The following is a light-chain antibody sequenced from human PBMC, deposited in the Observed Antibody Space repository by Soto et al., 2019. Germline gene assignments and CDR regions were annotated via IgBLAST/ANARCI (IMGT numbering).Light chain of an antibody. CDR1: SSNIASNT. CDR2: SNN. CDR3: APWDDSLNGYV. Sequence: QSVLTQAPSASGTPGQRVSISCFGSSSNIASNTVNWFQQLPGTAPKVLIYSNNQRPSGVPDRFSGSKSGTSASLAISGLQSEDEADYYCAPWDDSLNGYVFGTGTKLTVL. J-gene: IGLJ1*01. V-gene: IGLV1-44*01.